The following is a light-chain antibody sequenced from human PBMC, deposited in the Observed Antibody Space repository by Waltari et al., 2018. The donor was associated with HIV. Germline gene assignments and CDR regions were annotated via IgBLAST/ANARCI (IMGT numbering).Light chain of an antibody. J-gene: IGLJ2*01. CDR2: SNN. CDR1: SPNLGSNT. V-gene: IGLV1-44*01. CDR3: ASWDDSLNGVV. Sequence: QSVLTQPPSASGTPGQRVPLSCSGSSPNLGSNTVNWYLPLPGTAHNPLVFSNNRRPSGVPDRFSGSKSGTSASLAISGLQSEDEADDYCASWDDSLNGVVFGGGTKLTVL.